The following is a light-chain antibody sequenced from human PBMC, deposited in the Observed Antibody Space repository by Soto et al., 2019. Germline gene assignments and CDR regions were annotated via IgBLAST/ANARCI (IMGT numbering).Light chain of an antibody. V-gene: IGKV1-5*01. CDR3: QQYGSSPRYT. CDR1: QTISTW. CDR2: DAS. J-gene: IGKJ2*01. Sequence: DIQMTQSPSTLSASVGDRVTVTCRASQTISTWLAWYQQKPGKAPKLLIYDASSLESGVPSRFSGSGSGREFTLTISSLQPDDFAVYYCQQYGSSPRYTFGQGTKLEIK.